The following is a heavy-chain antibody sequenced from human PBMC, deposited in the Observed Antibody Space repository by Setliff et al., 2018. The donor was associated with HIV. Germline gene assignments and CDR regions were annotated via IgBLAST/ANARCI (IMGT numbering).Heavy chain of an antibody. Sequence: PSETLSLTCAVYGGSFSGYYWSWIRQPPAKGLEWVANISPDGSATYYVDSVKGRFTISRDNAQNSLYLQMNSLRAEDTAVYYCARGAYGSGSYEINFWGQGTLVTVSS. CDR1: GGSFSGYY. D-gene: IGHD3-10*01. J-gene: IGHJ4*02. CDR3: ARGAYGSGSYEINF. CDR2: ISPDGSAT. V-gene: IGHV3-7*01.